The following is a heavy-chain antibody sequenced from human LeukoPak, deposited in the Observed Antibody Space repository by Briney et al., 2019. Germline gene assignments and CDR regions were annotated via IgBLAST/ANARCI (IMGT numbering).Heavy chain of an antibody. J-gene: IGHJ4*02. CDR2: IYADGDT. V-gene: IGHV3-66*02. Sequence: GGSLRLSCAASGFTVSDYSMSWVRQAPGEGLEWVSSIYADGDTSYADSVKGRFTISRDNSKDTLYLHMNSLRTEDTAVYFCATIDYWGQGTLVTVSS. CDR1: GFTVSDYS. CDR3: ATIDY.